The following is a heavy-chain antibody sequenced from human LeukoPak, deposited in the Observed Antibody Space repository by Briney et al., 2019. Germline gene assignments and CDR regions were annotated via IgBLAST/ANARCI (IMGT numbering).Heavy chain of an antibody. Sequence: GGSLRLSCAASGFTFSSYSMTWVRQAPGKGLEWVSSISSSSSYIYYADSVKGRFTISRDNAKNSLYLQMNSLRAEDTAVYYCARGGIVAAAGTDHWGQGTLVTVSS. V-gene: IGHV3-21*04. CDR3: ARGGIVAAAGTDH. CDR1: GFTFSSYS. D-gene: IGHD6-13*01. CDR2: ISSSSSYI. J-gene: IGHJ4*02.